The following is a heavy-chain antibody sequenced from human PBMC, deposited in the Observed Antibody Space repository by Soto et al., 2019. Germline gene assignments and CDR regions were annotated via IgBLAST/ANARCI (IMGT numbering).Heavy chain of an antibody. D-gene: IGHD2-15*01. J-gene: IGHJ4*02. CDR2: TYHSGNP. V-gene: IGHV4-30-2*01. CDR3: ARHADPLGGLGAYFDS. CDR1: GNSITTCGST. Sequence: PSATLSLTGDVSGNSITTCGSTWAWIRQPPGKALEWIGHTYHSGNPYYNPSLKSRVIISVDRSKNQFSLKVRSVTAADTAVYYCARHADPLGGLGAYFDSWGQG.